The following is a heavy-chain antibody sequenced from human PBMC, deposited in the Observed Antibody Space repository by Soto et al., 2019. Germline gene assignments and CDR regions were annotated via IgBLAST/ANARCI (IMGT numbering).Heavy chain of an antibody. CDR2: IWYDGSNK. V-gene: IGHV3-33*01. Sequence: GWSLRLSCASSVFTFISYGMQWVRQAPGKGLEWVAVIWYDGSNKYYADSVKGRFTISRDNSKNTLYLQMNSLRAEDTAVYYCARDYYYDSSGYLIWGQGTMVTVSS. D-gene: IGHD3-22*01. J-gene: IGHJ3*02. CDR1: VFTFISYG. CDR3: ARDYYYDSSGYLI.